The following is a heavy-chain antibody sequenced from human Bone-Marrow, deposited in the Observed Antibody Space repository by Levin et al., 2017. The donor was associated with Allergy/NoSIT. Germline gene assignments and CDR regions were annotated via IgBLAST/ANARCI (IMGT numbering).Heavy chain of an antibody. CDR1: GFTFSDYA. J-gene: IGHJ6*02. D-gene: IGHD1/OR15-1a*01. V-gene: IGHV3-21*01. CDR2: ISRSGNDI. Sequence: GASVKVSCVVSGFTFSDYAMNWVRQSPEKGLEWVTSISRSGNDIYDADSVKGRFIISRDNANNSLSLQMSSLRAEDTGIYYCARSRSITGTEDLKLMDVWGQGTTVTVSS. CDR3: ARSRSITGTEDLKLMDV.